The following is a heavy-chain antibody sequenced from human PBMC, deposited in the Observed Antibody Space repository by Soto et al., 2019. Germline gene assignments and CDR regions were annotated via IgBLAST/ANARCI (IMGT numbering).Heavy chain of an antibody. CDR2: INPSGGST. D-gene: IGHD3-22*01. CDR1: GYTFTSYY. CDR3: ARVYDSSGYLGWFDP. V-gene: IGHV1-46*01. J-gene: IGHJ5*02. Sequence: ASVKGLCKASGYTFTSYYMHWVRQAPGQGLEWMGIINPSGGSTSYAQKFQGRVTMTRDTSTSTVYMELSSLRSEDTAVYYCARVYDSSGYLGWFDPWGQGTLVTVSS.